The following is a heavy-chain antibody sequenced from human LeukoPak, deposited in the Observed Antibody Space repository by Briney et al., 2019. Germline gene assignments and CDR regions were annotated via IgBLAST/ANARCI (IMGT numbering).Heavy chain of an antibody. Sequence: SGTMSLTCAVSGGSISSSNWWSWVRQPPGKGLEWIGEIYHSGSTNYNPSLKSRVTISVDKSKNQFSLKLSSVTAADTAVYYCAIFMGTVTTPYFDYWGQGTLVTVSS. D-gene: IGHD4-17*01. CDR1: GGSISSSNW. V-gene: IGHV4-4*02. J-gene: IGHJ4*02. CDR2: IYHSGST. CDR3: AIFMGTVTTPYFDY.